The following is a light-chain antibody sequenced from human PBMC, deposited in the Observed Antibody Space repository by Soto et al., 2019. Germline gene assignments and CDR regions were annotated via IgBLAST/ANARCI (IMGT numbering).Light chain of an antibody. CDR3: QSYDSSLSV. CDR1: SSNIGAGYD. V-gene: IGLV1-40*01. J-gene: IGLJ1*01. Sequence: QSALTQPPSVSGAPGQRVTICCTGSSSNIGAGYDVHWYQQLPGTAPKLLIYGNSNRPSGVPDRFSGSKSGTSASLAITGLQAEDEADYYCQSYDSSLSVFGTGTKVTVL. CDR2: GNS.